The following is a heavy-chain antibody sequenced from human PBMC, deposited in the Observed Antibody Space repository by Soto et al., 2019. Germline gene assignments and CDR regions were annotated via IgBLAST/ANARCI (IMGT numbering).Heavy chain of an antibody. Sequence: QVQLVQSGAEVKKPGASVKVSCKASGYTFTNYDINWVRQAPGQGLEWMGWMNPNSGNTGYAQKFQGRVTMTRNTSISTAYMELSSLRSEDTAVYYCARAIRIMQGPINRRYYYMDVWGRGTTVTVSS. J-gene: IGHJ6*03. CDR2: MNPNSGNT. D-gene: IGHD2-15*01. CDR3: ARAIRIMQGPINRRYYYMDV. V-gene: IGHV1-8*01. CDR1: GYTFTNYD.